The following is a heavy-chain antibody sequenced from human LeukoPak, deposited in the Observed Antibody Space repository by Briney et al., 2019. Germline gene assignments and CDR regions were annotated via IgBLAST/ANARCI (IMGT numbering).Heavy chain of an antibody. J-gene: IGHJ4*02. V-gene: IGHV3-7*01. CDR3: ASYGSYYSSFDY. CDR2: IEQDGSEK. Sequence: GGSLRLSCAASGFTFSSSWMSWVRQAPGKGLEWVANIEQDGSEKYYVDSVKGRFTISRDNAKNSLYLQMNSLRAEDTAVYYCASYGSYYSSFDYWGQGTLVTVSS. CDR1: GFTFSSSW. D-gene: IGHD1-26*01.